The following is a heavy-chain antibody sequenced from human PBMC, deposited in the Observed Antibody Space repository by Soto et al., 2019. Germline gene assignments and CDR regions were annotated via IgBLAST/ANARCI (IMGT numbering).Heavy chain of an antibody. CDR1: GFTFDDYA. Sequence: PGGSLRLSCAASGFTFDDYAMHWVRQAPGKGLEWVSGISWNSGSIGYADSVKGRFTISRDNAKNSLYLQMNSLRAEDTALYYCAKASTGAYSSSWFNFDYWGQGTLVTVSS. V-gene: IGHV3-9*01. J-gene: IGHJ4*02. CDR3: AKASTGAYSSSWFNFDY. D-gene: IGHD6-13*01. CDR2: ISWNSGSI.